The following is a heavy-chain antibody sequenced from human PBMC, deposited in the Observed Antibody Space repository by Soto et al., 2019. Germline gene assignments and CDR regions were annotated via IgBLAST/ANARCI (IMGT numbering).Heavy chain of an antibody. V-gene: IGHV3-21*01. D-gene: IGHD6-13*01. J-gene: IGHJ6*03. CDR1: GFTYSSYS. CDR2: ISSSSSYI. Sequence: EVQLVESGGGLVKPGGSLRLSCAASGFTYSSYSMNWVRQAPGKGLEWVSSISSSSSYIYYADSVKGRFTISRDNAKNSLYLQMNSLRAEDTAVYYCAIDEDSSSNYYYYYMDVWGKGTTVTVSS. CDR3: AIDEDSSSNYYYYYMDV.